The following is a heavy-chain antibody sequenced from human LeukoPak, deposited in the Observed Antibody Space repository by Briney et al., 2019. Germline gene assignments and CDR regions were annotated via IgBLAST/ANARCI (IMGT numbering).Heavy chain of an antibody. Sequence: GGSLRLSCAASRFTFNSYAMSWVRQAPGKGLEWVSVIGGSNGITFYVGSVKGRFTISRDNAKNSLYLQMNSLRAEDTAIYYCTRVGYIDEGIDYWGQGTLVTVSS. CDR2: IGGSNGIT. CDR3: TRVGYIDEGIDY. CDR1: RFTFNSYA. J-gene: IGHJ4*02. D-gene: IGHD5-24*01. V-gene: IGHV3-23*01.